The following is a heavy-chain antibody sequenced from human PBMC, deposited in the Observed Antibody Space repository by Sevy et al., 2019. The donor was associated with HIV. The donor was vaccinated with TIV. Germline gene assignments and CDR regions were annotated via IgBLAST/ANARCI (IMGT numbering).Heavy chain of an antibody. J-gene: IGHJ3*02. Sequence: GGSLRLSCAASGFTFSSYAMHWVRQAPGKGLEWVAVISYDGSNKYYADSVKGRFTISRDNSKNTLYLQMNSLRAEDMAVYYCARNGRFWSGYYDDAFHIWGQGTMVTVSS. CDR3: ARNGRFWSGYYDDAFHI. D-gene: IGHD3-3*01. CDR2: ISYDGSNK. V-gene: IGHV3-30-3*01. CDR1: GFTFSSYA.